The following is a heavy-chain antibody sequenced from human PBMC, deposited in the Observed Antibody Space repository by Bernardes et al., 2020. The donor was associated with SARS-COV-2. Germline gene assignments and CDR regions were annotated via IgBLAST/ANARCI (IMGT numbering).Heavy chain of an antibody. V-gene: IGHV3-48*03. CDR2: ISSSGSTI. Sequence: GGSLRLSCAASGFTFSSYEMNWVRQAPGKGLEWVSYISSSGSTIYYADSVKGRFTISRDNAKNSLYLQMNSLRAEDTAVYYCARDKGRYGSGSSFLYYYGMDVWGQGTTVTVSS. CDR1: GFTFSSYE. D-gene: IGHD3-10*01. CDR3: ARDKGRYGSGSSFLYYYGMDV. J-gene: IGHJ6*02.